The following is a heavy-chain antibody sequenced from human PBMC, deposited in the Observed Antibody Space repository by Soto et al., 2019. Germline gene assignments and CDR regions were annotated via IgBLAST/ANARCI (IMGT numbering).Heavy chain of an antibody. V-gene: IGHV4-30-4*01. CDR2: IHSSGTT. D-gene: IGHD2-15*01. Sequence: SETLSLTCTVSGASISSGDYSWTWVRQTPGKGLDWIGYIHSSGTTYYNPSLQSRLAISLDTSKNRFSLRLTSVTAADSAVYYCVRWVVESHFDYWGQGTLVTV. J-gene: IGHJ4*02. CDR3: VRWVVESHFDY. CDR1: GASISSGDYS.